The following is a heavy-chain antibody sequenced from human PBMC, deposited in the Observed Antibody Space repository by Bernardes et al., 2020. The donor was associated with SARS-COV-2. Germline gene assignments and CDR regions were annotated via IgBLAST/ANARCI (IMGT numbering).Heavy chain of an antibody. Sequence: SETLYLTCTVSGGSISSYYWSWIRQPPGKGLEWIGYIYYSGSTNYNPSLKSRVTISVDTSKNQFSLKLSSVTAADTAVYYCATTRGYSYNYFDYWGQGTLVTVSS. CDR1: GGSISSYY. CDR2: IYYSGST. V-gene: IGHV4-59*01. CDR3: ATTRGYSYNYFDY. J-gene: IGHJ4*02. D-gene: IGHD5-18*01.